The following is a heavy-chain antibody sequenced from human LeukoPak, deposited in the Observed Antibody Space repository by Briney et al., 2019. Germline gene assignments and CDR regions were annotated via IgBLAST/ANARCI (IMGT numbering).Heavy chain of an antibody. J-gene: IGHJ5*02. Sequence: GGSLTLSCAVSGFSVTNYYMNWVRQAPGKGLEWVSLIRGSGETSYPDSVKGRFTISRDDSKNTVYLQMNSLRVEDTAEYFCARDRAATQDWVEFDPWGQGTLVTVSS. CDR2: IRGSGET. V-gene: IGHV3-66*03. D-gene: IGHD3/OR15-3a*01. CDR1: GFSVTNYY. CDR3: ARDRAATQDWVEFDP.